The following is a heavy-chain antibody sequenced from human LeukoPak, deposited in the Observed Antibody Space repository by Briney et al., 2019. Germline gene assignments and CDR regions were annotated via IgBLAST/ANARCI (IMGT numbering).Heavy chain of an antibody. CDR3: ARAAGSYIDY. J-gene: IGHJ4*02. Sequence: GGSLRLSCAASGFTFSSYEMNWVRQAPGKGLEWVSFISSSATTKYYADSVKGRFTISRDNRKNSLYLQMNSLRAEDTAVYYCARAAGSYIDYWGQGTLVTVSS. CDR2: ISSSATTK. CDR1: GFTFSSYE. V-gene: IGHV3-48*03. D-gene: IGHD3-10*01.